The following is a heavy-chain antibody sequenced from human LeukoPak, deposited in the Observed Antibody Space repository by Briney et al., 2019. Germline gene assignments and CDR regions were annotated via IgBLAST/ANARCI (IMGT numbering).Heavy chain of an antibody. J-gene: IGHJ4*02. CDR2: IIPILGIA. CDR1: GGTFSSYA. Sequence: SVKVSCKASGGTFSSYAISWVRQAPGQGLEWMGRIIPILGIANYAQKFQGRVTITADKSTGTAYMELSSLRSEDTAVYYCARVDYGGNSGLSYFDYWGQGTLVTVSS. CDR3: ARVDYGGNSGLSYFDY. V-gene: IGHV1-69*04. D-gene: IGHD4-23*01.